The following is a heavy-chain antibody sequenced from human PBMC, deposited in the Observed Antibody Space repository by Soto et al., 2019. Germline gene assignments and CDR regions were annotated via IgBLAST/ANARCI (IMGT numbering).Heavy chain of an antibody. CDR1: GYSFTSYW. CDR2: IYPGDSDT. Sequence: PGESLKISCKGSGYSFTSYWIGWVRQMPGKGLEWMGIIYPGDSDTRYSPSFQGQVTISADKSISTAYLQWSSLKASDTAMYYCAGVVATIGFPSVAFDIWGQGTMVTVSS. J-gene: IGHJ3*02. D-gene: IGHD5-12*01. V-gene: IGHV5-51*01. CDR3: AGVVATIGFPSVAFDI.